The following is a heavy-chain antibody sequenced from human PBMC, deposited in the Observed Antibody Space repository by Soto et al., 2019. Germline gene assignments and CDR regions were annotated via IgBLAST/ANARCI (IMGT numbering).Heavy chain of an antibody. CDR3: AKEIRARWALSTVTTGAFDI. Sequence: GGSLRLSCAASGFTFDDYAMQWVRQAPGKGLEWVSGISWNSAGVGYADSVKGRFTVSRDNAKNSLYLQMSSLRAEDTALYYCAKEIRARWALSTVTTGAFDIWGQGTMVTVSS. CDR2: ISWNSAGV. CDR1: GFTFDDYA. J-gene: IGHJ3*02. D-gene: IGHD4-17*01. V-gene: IGHV3-9*01.